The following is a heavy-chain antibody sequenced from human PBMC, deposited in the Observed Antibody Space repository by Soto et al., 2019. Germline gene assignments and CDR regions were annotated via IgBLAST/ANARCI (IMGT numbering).Heavy chain of an antibody. CDR3: AKVGRYYDILTGYRDYYGMDV. CDR1: SLPFRSYG. V-gene: IGHV3-30*18. Sequence: GGSLKLSCATLSLPFRSYGMHWVNKAAGKGLERVTVISYVGSNKYYADSVKGRFTISRYISKNTLYLQMNSLRAEDTAVYYCAKVGRYYDILTGYRDYYGMDVWGQGT. D-gene: IGHD3-9*01. CDR2: ISYVGSNK. J-gene: IGHJ6*02.